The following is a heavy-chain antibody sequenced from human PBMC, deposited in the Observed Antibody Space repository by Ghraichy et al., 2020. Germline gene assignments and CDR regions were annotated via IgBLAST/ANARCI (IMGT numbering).Heavy chain of an antibody. CDR3: ARGLGSXWFYQ. Sequence: GSLRLSCAASGFTFSNYNMNWVRQAPGKGLEWVSYISGSSSPIFYADSVKGRFTISRDNAKNSLYLQMNSLTDEDTAVYYCARGLGSXWFYQWGQGTLVTVSS. CDR1: GFTFSNYN. J-gene: IGHJ5*02. CDR2: ISGSSSPI. D-gene: IGHD3-16*01. V-gene: IGHV3-48*02.